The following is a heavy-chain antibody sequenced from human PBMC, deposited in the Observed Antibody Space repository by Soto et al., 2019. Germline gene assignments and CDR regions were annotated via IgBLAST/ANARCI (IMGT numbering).Heavy chain of an antibody. D-gene: IGHD3-22*01. V-gene: IGHV3-30-3*01. Sequence: GGSLRLSGAASGFTFSSYAMHWVRQAPGKGLEWVAVISYDGSNKYYADSVKGRFTISRDNSKNTLYMQMNSLRAEDTAVYYCARELYDSSGYYYGYFDYWGQGTLFTVSS. CDR1: GFTFSSYA. CDR2: ISYDGSNK. CDR3: ARELYDSSGYYYGYFDY. J-gene: IGHJ4*02.